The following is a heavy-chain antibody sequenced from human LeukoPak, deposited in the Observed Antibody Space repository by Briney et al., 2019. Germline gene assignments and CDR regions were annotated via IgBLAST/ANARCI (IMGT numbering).Heavy chain of an antibody. V-gene: IGHV3-30-3*01. CDR1: GFTFSTYA. CDR3: ARDRLAPPGVYWFDP. CDR2: ISSDGNHK. D-gene: IGHD6-13*01. J-gene: IGHJ5*02. Sequence: GGSLRLSCAASGFTFSTYARHWVRQAPGKGLEWVAAISSDGNHKHFADSVKGRFTISRDNSKNTVYLQMSSLRAEDTAVYYCARDRLAPPGVYWFDPWGQGTLVTVSS.